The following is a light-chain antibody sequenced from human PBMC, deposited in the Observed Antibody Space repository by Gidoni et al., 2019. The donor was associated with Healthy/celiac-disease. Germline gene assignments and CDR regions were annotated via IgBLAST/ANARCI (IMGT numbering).Light chain of an antibody. Sequence: QSALTQPASVSGSPGQSIPISCPGTSSDVGGYNYVSWYQQHPGKAPKLMIYEVSNRPSGVSNRFSGSESGNTASLTISGLQAEDEADYYCSSYTSSSRYVFGTGTKVTVL. CDR1: SSDVGGYNY. CDR3: SSYTSSSRYV. CDR2: EVS. J-gene: IGLJ1*01. V-gene: IGLV2-14*01.